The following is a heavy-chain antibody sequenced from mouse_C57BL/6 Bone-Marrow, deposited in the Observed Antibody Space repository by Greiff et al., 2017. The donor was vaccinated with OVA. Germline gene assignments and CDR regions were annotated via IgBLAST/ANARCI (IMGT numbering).Heavy chain of an antibody. D-gene: IGHD4-1*01. CDR3: TRKEEEEGETGTSFDY. Sequence: EVQLQESGTVLARPGASVKMSCKTSGYIFTSYWMHWVKQRPGQGLEWIGAIYPGNSDTSYNQKFKGKAKLTAVTSASTAYMELSSLTNEDSAVYYCTRKEEEEGETGTSFDYWGQGTTLTVSS. CDR2: IYPGNSDT. J-gene: IGHJ2*01. V-gene: IGHV1-5*01. CDR1: GYIFTSYW.